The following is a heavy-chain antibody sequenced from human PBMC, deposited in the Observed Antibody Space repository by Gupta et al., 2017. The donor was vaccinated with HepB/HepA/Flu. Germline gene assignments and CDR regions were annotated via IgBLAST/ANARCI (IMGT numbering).Heavy chain of an antibody. D-gene: IGHD1-26*01. CDR3: ARQRDSGGAVFDV. J-gene: IGHJ3*01. CDR2: VYPSDSSV. V-gene: IGHV5-51*01. CDR1: GYKFVSNY. Sequence: EVQLVQSGAEVKKPGESLQISCKASGYKFVSNYIAWVRQTPDKGLEWLGIVYPSDSSVTYSPSYHGQATISADESINTAYLQWASLRASDSATYYCARQRDSGGAVFDVWGQGTKVTVSS.